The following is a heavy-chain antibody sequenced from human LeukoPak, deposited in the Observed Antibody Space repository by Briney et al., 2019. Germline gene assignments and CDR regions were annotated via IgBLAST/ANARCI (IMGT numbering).Heavy chain of an antibody. CDR1: GFTFSSSW. V-gene: IGHV3-7*03. Sequence: GGSLRLSCVASGFTFSSSWMSWVRQAPGKGLEWLANIKQDGSEKSYGESVRGRFTISRDNAKNSLYLQLNSLRAEDTALYYCARDNPPDYWGQGTLVTVSS. J-gene: IGHJ4*02. CDR2: IKQDGSEK. CDR3: ARDNPPDY.